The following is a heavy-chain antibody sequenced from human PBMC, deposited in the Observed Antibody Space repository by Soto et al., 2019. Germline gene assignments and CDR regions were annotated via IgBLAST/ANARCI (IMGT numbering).Heavy chain of an antibody. CDR3: LNQDGYSYAFDI. D-gene: IGHD5-18*01. J-gene: IGHJ3*02. CDR1: GFTLSSYA. Sequence: EVQLVESGGGLVQTGGSLRLSCSASGFTLSSYAMHWVRQAQGKGLEYVSAISSNRGSTYYADSVKGRFTISRDNSKNTLYLQMSSLRAEDTAVYYCLNQDGYSYAFDIWGQGTMVTVSS. V-gene: IGHV3-64D*06. CDR2: ISSNRGST.